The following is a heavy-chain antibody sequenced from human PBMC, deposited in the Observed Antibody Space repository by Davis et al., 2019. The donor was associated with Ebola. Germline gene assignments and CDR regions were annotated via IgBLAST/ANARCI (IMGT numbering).Heavy chain of an antibody. J-gene: IGHJ4*02. CDR1: GFTFSNYA. CDR2: ISYDGSNK. D-gene: IGHD2-2*01. Sequence: GESLKISCAASGFTFSNYAMHWVRQAPGKGLEWVAVISYDGSNKYYADSVKGRFTISRDNSKNTLYLQMNSLRAEDTAVYYCAKPDCSSTSCYWGYYFDYWGQGTLVTVSS. V-gene: IGHV3-30-3*02. CDR3: AKPDCSSTSCYWGYYFDY.